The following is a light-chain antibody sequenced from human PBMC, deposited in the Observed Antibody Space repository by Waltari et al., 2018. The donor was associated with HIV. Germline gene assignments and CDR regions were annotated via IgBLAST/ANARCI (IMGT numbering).Light chain of an antibody. CDR3: QQLSSYPLT. CDR1: QGISSY. V-gene: IGKV1-9*01. J-gene: IGKJ4*01. Sequence: DIQLTQSPSSLSASVGDRVTITCRASQGISSYLAWYQQEPGKVPKLLIYAASTLQSGVPSMFSGSGSGTEFTLTISSLQPEDFATYYCQQLSSYPLTFGGGTKVEIK. CDR2: AAS.